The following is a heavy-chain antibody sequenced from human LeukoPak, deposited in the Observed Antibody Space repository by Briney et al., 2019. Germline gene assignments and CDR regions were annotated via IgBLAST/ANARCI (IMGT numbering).Heavy chain of an antibody. CDR3: ARVSSGYSSGWYIDY. D-gene: IGHD6-19*01. CDR1: GFTFSSYA. V-gene: IGHV3-64*01. CDR2: ISSNGGST. Sequence: GGSLRLSCAASGFTFSSYAMHWVRQAPGKGLEYVSAISSNGGSTYYANSVKGRFTISRDNPKNTLYLQMGSLRAEDMAVYYCARVSSGYSSGWYIDYWGQGTLVTVSS. J-gene: IGHJ4*02.